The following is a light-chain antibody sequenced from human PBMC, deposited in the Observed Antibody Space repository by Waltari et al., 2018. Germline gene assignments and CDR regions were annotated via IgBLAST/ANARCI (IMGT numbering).Light chain of an antibody. Sequence: EVVFTQSPGPLSLSPGVIATLSCRASQSVSSSYLAWYQQKPGQAPRLLIYGASSRATGIPDRFSGSGSGTDFTLTISRLEPEDFAVYYCQQYGSSSSFGPGTKVDIK. CDR2: GAS. V-gene: IGKV3-20*01. CDR1: QSVSSSY. CDR3: QQYGSSSS. J-gene: IGKJ3*01.